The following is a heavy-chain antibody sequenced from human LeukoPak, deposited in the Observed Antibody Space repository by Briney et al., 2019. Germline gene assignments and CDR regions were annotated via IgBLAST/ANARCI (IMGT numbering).Heavy chain of an antibody. CDR3: ARKNTQDAFDI. V-gene: IGHV3-21*01. CDR2: ISSSDDYI. D-gene: IGHD5-18*01. Sequence: GGSLRLSCAASGFSFSTCTMNWVRQAPGKGLEWVSSISSSDDYIYYADSVKGRFTISRDNAKNSLYLQLNSLRAEDTAVYFCARKNTQDAFDIWGQGTMVTVSS. CDR1: GFSFSTCT. J-gene: IGHJ3*02.